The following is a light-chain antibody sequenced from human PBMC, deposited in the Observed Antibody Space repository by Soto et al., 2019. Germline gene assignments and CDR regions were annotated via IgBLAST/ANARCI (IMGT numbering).Light chain of an antibody. CDR2: GAS. CDR3: QQYGSSPRT. Sequence: EIVLTQSPGTLSLSPGERATLSCRASQSVSSSYLAWYQQKPGQAPRLLVYGASSRATGIPDRFSGSGSGTYFTLTISRLETEDFALYYCQQYGSSPRTFGQGTKVEIK. CDR1: QSVSSSY. J-gene: IGKJ1*01. V-gene: IGKV3-20*01.